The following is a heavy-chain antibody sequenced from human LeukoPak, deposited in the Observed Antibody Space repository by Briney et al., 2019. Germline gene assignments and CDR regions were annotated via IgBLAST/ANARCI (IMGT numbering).Heavy chain of an antibody. J-gene: IGHJ4*02. CDR1: GYTLTELS. CDR2: FDPEDGET. D-gene: IGHD4-23*01. CDR3: ATGGDYGGNSGLDY. V-gene: IGHV1-24*01. Sequence: GASVKVSCKVSGYTLTELSTHWVRQAPGKGLEWMGGFDPEDGETIYAQKFQGRVTMTEDTSTDTAYMELSSLRSEDTAVYYCATGGDYGGNSGLDYWGQGTLVTVSS.